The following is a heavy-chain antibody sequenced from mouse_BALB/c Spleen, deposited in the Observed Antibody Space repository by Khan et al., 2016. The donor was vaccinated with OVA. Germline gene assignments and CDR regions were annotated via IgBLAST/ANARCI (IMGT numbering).Heavy chain of an antibody. CDR2: ISYSGST. J-gene: IGHJ2*01. D-gene: IGHD1-2*01. V-gene: IGHV3-2*02. Sequence: SGPGLVKPSQSLSLTCTVTGYSITSGYGWNWIRQFPGNKQEWMGYISYSGSTNYNPSLKSRITITRDTSKNQFFLQLNSVTTEDTSTYYCARTARIKYWGQGTTLTVSS. CDR1: GYSITSGYG. CDR3: ARTARIKY.